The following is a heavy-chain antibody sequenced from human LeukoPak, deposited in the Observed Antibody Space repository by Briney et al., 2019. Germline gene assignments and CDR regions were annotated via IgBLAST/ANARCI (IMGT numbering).Heavy chain of an antibody. CDR2: IWYDGSNK. Sequence: QPGRSLRLPCAASGFTFSSYGMHWVRQAPGKGLEWVAVIWYDGSNKYYADSVKGRFTISRDNSKNTLYLQMNSLRAEDTAVYYCARTETAMVSFDYWGQGTLVTVSS. J-gene: IGHJ4*02. D-gene: IGHD5-18*01. CDR1: GFTFSSYG. CDR3: ARTETAMVSFDY. V-gene: IGHV3-33*01.